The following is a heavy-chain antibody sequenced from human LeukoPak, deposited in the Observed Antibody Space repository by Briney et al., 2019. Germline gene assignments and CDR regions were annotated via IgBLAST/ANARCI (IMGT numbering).Heavy chain of an antibody. CDR1: GFTFSSYW. V-gene: IGHV3-7*01. Sequence: GGSLRLSCEAYGFTFSSYWMSWVRQAPGKGLEWVANIKQDGSEKYYVDSVKGRFTISRDNAKNSLYLQMNSLRAEDTAVYYCARASSGWGAPLNFDYWGQGTLVTVSS. CDR3: ARASSGWGAPLNFDY. CDR2: IKQDGSEK. J-gene: IGHJ4*02. D-gene: IGHD6-19*01.